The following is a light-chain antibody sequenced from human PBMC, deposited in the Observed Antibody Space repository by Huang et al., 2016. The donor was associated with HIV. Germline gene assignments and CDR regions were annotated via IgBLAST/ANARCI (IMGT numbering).Light chain of an antibody. CDR3: QQYKNWPRLS. V-gene: IGKV3-15*01. J-gene: IGKJ2*01. Sequence: EIVMTQFPAILSVSPFERVTLACRASQNVGSDLAWYQQRPGQAPRLLIYAASRRATDIPDTFSGGGSGTEFTLTVSRLQSEDFAVYYCQQYKNWPRLSFAQGTRLEI. CDR2: AAS. CDR1: QNVGSD.